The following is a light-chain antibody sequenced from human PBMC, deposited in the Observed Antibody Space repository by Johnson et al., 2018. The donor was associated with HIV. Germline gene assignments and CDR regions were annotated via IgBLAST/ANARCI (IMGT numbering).Light chain of an antibody. CDR3: LPGDTGPRTYI. J-gene: IGLJ1*01. Sequence: QSVLTQPPSVSAAPGQKVTISCSGGISDVVNYAESWCHRLPGTAPKLLFYENNIRPSGIPERFSGSQSGSSATLGITGRRPEDEGDDYCLPGDTGPRTYIFGSGTKVTVL. V-gene: IGLV1-41*01. CDR2: ENN. CDR1: ISDVVNYA.